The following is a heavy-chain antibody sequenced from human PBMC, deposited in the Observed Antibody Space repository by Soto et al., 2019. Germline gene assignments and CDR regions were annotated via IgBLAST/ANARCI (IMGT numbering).Heavy chain of an antibody. CDR1: GGSISSGDYY. Sequence: PSETLSLTCTVPGGSISSGDYYWSWIRQPPGKGLEWIGYIYYSGSTYYNPSLKSRVTISVDTSKNQFSLKLGSVTAADTAVYYCARDNILGILYGGMDVWGQGTTVTVSS. V-gene: IGHV4-30-4*01. D-gene: IGHD3-3*01. CDR3: ARDNILGILYGGMDV. CDR2: IYYSGST. J-gene: IGHJ6*02.